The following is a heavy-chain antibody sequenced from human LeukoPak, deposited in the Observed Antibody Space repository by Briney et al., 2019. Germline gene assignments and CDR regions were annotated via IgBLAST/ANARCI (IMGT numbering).Heavy chain of an antibody. Sequence: GGSLRLSCAASGFTFSSYWMSWVRQAPGKGLEWVANIKQDGSEKYYVDSVKGRFTISRDNAKNSLYLQMNSLRAEDTAVYYCAREGRGYSYGAHDFDYWGQGTLVTVSS. J-gene: IGHJ4*02. CDR2: IKQDGSEK. CDR3: AREGRGYSYGAHDFDY. D-gene: IGHD5-18*01. V-gene: IGHV3-7*01. CDR1: GFTFSSYW.